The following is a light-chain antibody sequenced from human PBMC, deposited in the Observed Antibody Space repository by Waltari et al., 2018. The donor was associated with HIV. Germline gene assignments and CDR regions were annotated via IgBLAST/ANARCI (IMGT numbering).Light chain of an antibody. CDR1: QSVSTW. V-gene: IGKV1-5*03. Sequence: DIQMTQSPSTLSASIGDRVNITGRASQSVSTWLAWYQRKPGKAPKLLIYQASSLQKGVPSRFSGSGSGTQFTLTISSLQPDDFATYYCQQYHTYLTFGQGTDLE. CDR3: QQYHTYLT. CDR2: QAS. J-gene: IGKJ2*01.